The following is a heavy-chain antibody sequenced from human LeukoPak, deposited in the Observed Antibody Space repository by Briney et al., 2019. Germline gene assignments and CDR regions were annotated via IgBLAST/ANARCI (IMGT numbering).Heavy chain of an antibody. J-gene: IGHJ4*02. D-gene: IGHD3-10*01. V-gene: IGHV1-18*01. CDR2: ISTYNGDT. CDR1: GYTFTSFG. CDR3: ARVTYYYGSGRQDEFDY. Sequence: ASVKVSCKASGYTFTSFGFSWMRQAPGQGLEWMGCISTYNGDTKYVQNFQDRLTMTTDTSASTAYMELRNLRSDDTAVYFCARVTYYYGSGRQDEFDYWGQGTLVTVSS.